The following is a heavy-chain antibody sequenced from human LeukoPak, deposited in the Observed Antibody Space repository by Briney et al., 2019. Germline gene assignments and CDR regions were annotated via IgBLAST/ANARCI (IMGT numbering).Heavy chain of an antibody. CDR3: ARGGGLDV. CDR2: INHNGNVN. J-gene: IGHJ6*02. Sequence: GGSLRLSCAASGLTFSSYWMNWARQAPGKGLEWVASINHNGNVNYYVDSVKGRFTISRDNAKNSLYLQMSNLRAEDTAAYFCARGGGLDVWGQGATVTVSS. D-gene: IGHD3-16*01. V-gene: IGHV3-7*03. CDR1: GLTFSSYW.